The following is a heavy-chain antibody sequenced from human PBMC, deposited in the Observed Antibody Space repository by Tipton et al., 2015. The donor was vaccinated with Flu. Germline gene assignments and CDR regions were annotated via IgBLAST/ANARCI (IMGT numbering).Heavy chain of an antibody. CDR3: ARGIYISSSWYVGRGDPNKNDY. J-gene: IGHJ4*02. CDR1: GGSIRSDY. V-gene: IGHV4-4*07. CDR2: IYSSGAT. Sequence: TLSLTCTVSGGSIRSDYWSWIRQPAGKGPEWIGRIYSSGATNYNPSLKSRVTISVDTSKNQFSLKLSSVTAADTAVYYCARGIYISSSWYVGRGDPNKNDYWGQGTLVTVSS. D-gene: IGHD6-13*01.